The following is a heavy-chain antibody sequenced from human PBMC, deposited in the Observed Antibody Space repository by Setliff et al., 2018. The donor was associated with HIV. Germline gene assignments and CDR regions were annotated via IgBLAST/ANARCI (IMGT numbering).Heavy chain of an antibody. Sequence: SETLSLTCAVSGYSISSSHWWGWIRQPPGKGLEWIGYIYYSGSTNYNPSLKSRVTISVDTSKNQFSLKLSSVTAADTAVYYCARERRGGYSGYDSHWYFDLWGRGTLVTVSS. D-gene: IGHD5-12*01. CDR2: IYYSGST. CDR3: ARERRGGYSGYDSHWYFDL. J-gene: IGHJ2*01. V-gene: IGHV4-28*03. CDR1: GYSISSSHW.